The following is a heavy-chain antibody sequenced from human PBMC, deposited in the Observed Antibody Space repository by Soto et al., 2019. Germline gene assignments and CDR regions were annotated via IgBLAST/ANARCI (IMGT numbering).Heavy chain of an antibody. J-gene: IGHJ3*02. D-gene: IGHD1-26*01. V-gene: IGHV3-30-3*01. CDR2: ISYDGSNK. CDR3: ARKERATFAFDI. Sequence: PGGSLRLSCAASGFTFSSYAMHWVRQAPGKGLEWVAVISYDGSNKYYADSVKGRFTISRDNSKNTLYLQMNSLRAEDTAVYYCARKERATFAFDIWVQGTMVTVPS. CDR1: GFTFSSYA.